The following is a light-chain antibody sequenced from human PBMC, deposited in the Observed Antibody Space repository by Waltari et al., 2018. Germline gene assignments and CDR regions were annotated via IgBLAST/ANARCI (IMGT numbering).Light chain of an antibody. CDR2: DDD. CDR1: NIGRKS. Sequence: SSVLTQPPSVSVAPGPTATITCGGNNIGRKSVHWYQQKPGQAPVLVVYDDDVRPPGIPERISGSNSANTASLTINRVEVGDEAAYFCQVWDNYADLVIFGGGTKLTVL. V-gene: IGLV3-21*02. CDR3: QVWDNYADLVI. J-gene: IGLJ2*01.